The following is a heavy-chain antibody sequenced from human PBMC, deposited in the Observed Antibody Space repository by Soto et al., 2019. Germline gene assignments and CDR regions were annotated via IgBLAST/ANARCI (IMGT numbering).Heavy chain of an antibody. CDR3: AREGYQWNNVYYYNMAV. D-gene: IGHD6-19*01. V-gene: IGHV4-30-4*01. CDR2: IYHRGST. CDR1: GGGSISSDDYF. Sequence: QVQLQESGPGLVKPSQTLSLTCTVSGGGSISSDDYFWTWIRQPPGKGLEWIGYIYHRGSTYYNPSLKSRLSISVDTSKNQFSLKLSSVTAADTAVYFCAREGYQWNNVYYYNMAVWGQGTTVTVSS. J-gene: IGHJ6*02.